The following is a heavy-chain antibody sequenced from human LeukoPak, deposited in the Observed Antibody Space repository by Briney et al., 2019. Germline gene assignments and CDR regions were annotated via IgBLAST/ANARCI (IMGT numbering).Heavy chain of an antibody. D-gene: IGHD3-16*01. Sequence: PSETLSLTCTVSGGSISGYYWSWIGQPPGKGLECIGYIYSSGTTNYNPSLKSQITISLDTSKNQFSLKLSSVTAADTAVYYCARDANYHASDAYYDALDFWGQGTLVTVSS. J-gene: IGHJ3*01. CDR1: GGSISGYY. CDR3: ARDANYHASDAYYDALDF. V-gene: IGHV4-59*01. CDR2: IYSSGTT.